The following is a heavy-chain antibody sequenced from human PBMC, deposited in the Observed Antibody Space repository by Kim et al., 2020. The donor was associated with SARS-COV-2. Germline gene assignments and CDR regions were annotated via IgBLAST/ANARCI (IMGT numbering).Heavy chain of an antibody. J-gene: IGHJ4*02. CDR2: IYHNGNT. CDR3: VRQKGARTYYFDS. D-gene: IGHD2-8*01. Sequence: SETLSLTCTVSGGFIGTGDYHWGWIHQSPGKGLEWIGRIYHNGNTYYNPSLKSRVTISLDTSKNQFFLSLSSVTAADTAEFYCVRQKGARTYYFDSWGQG. V-gene: IGHV4-39*01. CDR1: GGFIGTGDYH.